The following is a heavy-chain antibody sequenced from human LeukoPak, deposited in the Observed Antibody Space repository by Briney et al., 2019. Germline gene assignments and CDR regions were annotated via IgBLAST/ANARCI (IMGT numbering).Heavy chain of an antibody. CDR1: GFTFSSYW. Sequence: GGSLRLSCAASGFTFSSYWMHWVRQAPGKGLEWVSAISGSGGSTYYADSVRGRFTISRDNSKNTLYLQMNSLRAEDAAVYYCAKDGSRIAVAPGPVDYWGQGTLVTVSS. CDR2: ISGSGGST. V-gene: IGHV3-23*01. J-gene: IGHJ4*02. D-gene: IGHD6-19*01. CDR3: AKDGSRIAVAPGPVDY.